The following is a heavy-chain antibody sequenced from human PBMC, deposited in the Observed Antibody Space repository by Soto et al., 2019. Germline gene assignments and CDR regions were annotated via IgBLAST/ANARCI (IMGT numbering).Heavy chain of an antibody. Sequence: GGSLRLSCAASGFTFSNAWMSWVRQAPGKGLEWVGRIKSRTNGETTDYAAPVKGRFTISRDDSKNTLYLQMNSLRTEDTAVYYCTTDDTINRSWGQGTLVTVSS. CDR1: GFTFSNAW. CDR2: IKSRTNGETT. J-gene: IGHJ5*02. CDR3: TTDDTINRS. V-gene: IGHV3-15*01.